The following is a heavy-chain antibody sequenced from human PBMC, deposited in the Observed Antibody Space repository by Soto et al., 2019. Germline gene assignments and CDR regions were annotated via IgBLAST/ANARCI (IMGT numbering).Heavy chain of an antibody. Sequence: PSETLSLACTVSGGSISSYSSRWNRPLPGKGLEWIGHIYHSGSTYYNRTLKSRVNISVDTSKNQFSLKLSSVTAVDTAVYYCARAGGLGAVAADYWGQGTLVTVSS. CDR3: ARAGGLGAVAADY. CDR1: GGSISSYS. V-gene: IGHV4-59*12. CDR2: IYHSGST. D-gene: IGHD6-19*01. J-gene: IGHJ4*02.